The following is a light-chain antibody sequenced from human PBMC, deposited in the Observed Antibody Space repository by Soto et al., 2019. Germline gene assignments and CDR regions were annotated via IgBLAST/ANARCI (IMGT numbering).Light chain of an antibody. CDR1: QSISSTY. CDR2: AAS. J-gene: IGKJ2*01. V-gene: IGKV3-20*01. CDR3: QQYFCSLYT. Sequence: SVLTQSPGTLSLSPGEGATLSCRTSQSISSTYLAWYQQRPGQAPRLLIYAASSRATGIPDRFSGSGSVTDFTLTISRLEPEDFAVYYCQQYFCSLYTFCHGTKLEIK.